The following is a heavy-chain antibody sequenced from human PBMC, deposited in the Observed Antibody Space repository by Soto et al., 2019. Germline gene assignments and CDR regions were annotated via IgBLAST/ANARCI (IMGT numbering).Heavy chain of an antibody. V-gene: IGHV1-69*06. D-gene: IGHD2-2*01. J-gene: IGHJ6*02. CDR3: ASPKRVVVPAGNYHYYYGMHV. CDR2: IIPIFGTA. CDR1: GGTFSSYA. Sequence: SVKVSCKAAGGTFSSYAISWVRQAPGQVLEWMGGIIPIFGTANYAQKFQGRVTITADKTTSTAYMELCSLRSEDKAVYYCASPKRVVVPAGNYHYYYGMHVWGQGTTVTLSS.